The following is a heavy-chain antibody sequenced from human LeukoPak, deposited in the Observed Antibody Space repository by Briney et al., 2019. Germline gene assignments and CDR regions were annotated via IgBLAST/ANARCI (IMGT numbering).Heavy chain of an antibody. D-gene: IGHD3-22*01. Sequence: KPSETLSLTCTVSGGSISSYYWSWIRQPPGKGLEWIGYIYYSGSTNYNPSLKSRVTISVDTSKNQFSLKLSSVTAADTAVYYCARSYDRILFDIWGQGTMATVSS. V-gene: IGHV4-59*01. CDR3: ARSYDRILFDI. J-gene: IGHJ3*02. CDR2: IYYSGST. CDR1: GGSISSYY.